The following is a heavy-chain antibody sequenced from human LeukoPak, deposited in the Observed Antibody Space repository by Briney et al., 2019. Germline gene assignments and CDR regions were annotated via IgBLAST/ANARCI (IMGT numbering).Heavy chain of an antibody. CDR2: ISGSGGST. CDR1: GFTFSSYA. CDR3: AKVRADYVWGSYRSYFDY. V-gene: IGHV3-23*01. J-gene: IGHJ4*02. D-gene: IGHD3-16*02. Sequence: GGSLRLSCAASGFTFSSYAMSWVRQAPGKGLEWVSAISGSGGSTYYADSVKGRFTISGDNSKNTLYLQMNSLRAEDTAVYYCAKVRADYVWGSYRSYFDYWGQGTLVTVSS.